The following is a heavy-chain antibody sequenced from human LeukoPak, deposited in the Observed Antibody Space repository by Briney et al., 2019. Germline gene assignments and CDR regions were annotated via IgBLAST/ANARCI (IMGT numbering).Heavy chain of an antibody. V-gene: IGHV1-46*01. J-gene: IGHJ6*03. CDR3: ARDGIVATIEGYYYYYYMDV. D-gene: IGHD5-12*01. CDR2: INPSGGST. Sequence: ASVKVSCKASGGTFSSYAISWVRQAPGQGLEWMGIINPSGGSTSYAQKFQGRVTMTRDMSTSTVYMELSSLRSEDTAVYYCARDGIVATIEGYYYYYYMDVWGKGTTVTVSS. CDR1: GGTFSSYA.